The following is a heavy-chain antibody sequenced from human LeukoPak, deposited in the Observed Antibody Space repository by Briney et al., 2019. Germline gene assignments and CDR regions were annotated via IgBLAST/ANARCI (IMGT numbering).Heavy chain of an antibody. CDR3: ARESYGDYPIGDYYYGMDV. J-gene: IGHJ6*02. V-gene: IGHV3-7*01. CDR1: GFTFQNYW. Sequence: EGSLRLSCAASGFTFQNYWMNWVRQAPGKGLEWVANINEDGSDKYYVDSVKGRFTISRDNAKNSLYLQMNSLRAEDTAVYYCARESYGDYPIGDYYYGMDVWGQGTTVTVSS. CDR2: INEDGSDK. D-gene: IGHD4-17*01.